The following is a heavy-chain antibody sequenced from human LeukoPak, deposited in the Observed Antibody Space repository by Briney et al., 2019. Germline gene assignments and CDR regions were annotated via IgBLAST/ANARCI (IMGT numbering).Heavy chain of an antibody. CDR2: ISGSGGST. Sequence: PGASLRLSCAASGFTFSSYAMSWVRQAPGKGLEWVSAISGSGGSTYYADSVKGRFTISRDNSKNTLYLQMNSLRAEDTAVYYCAKDYRRYCSSTSCQPFDYWGQGTLVTVSS. CDR1: GFTFSSYA. V-gene: IGHV3-23*01. D-gene: IGHD2-2*01. CDR3: AKDYRRYCSSTSCQPFDY. J-gene: IGHJ4*02.